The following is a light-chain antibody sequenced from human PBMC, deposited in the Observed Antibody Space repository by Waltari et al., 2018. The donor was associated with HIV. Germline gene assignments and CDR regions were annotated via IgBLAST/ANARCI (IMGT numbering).Light chain of an antibody. J-gene: IGKJ4*01. Sequence: ELVFTQSPATLSLSPGERANLSGRASQSVSRYLAWYQQKPGQGPRHPIYEAANRATGIPARFSGSGSGTDFTLTISSLVPEDFAVYYCQQRSNWLTFGGWTKVEIK. CDR1: QSVSRY. CDR3: QQRSNWLT. CDR2: EAA. V-gene: IGKV3-11*01.